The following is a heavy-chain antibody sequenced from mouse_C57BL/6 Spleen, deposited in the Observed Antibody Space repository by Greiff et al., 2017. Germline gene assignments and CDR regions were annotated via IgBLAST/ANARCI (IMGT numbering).Heavy chain of an antibody. CDR1: GYTFTDYY. V-gene: IGHV1-75*01. CDR3: ARRSIYYDYGFDY. D-gene: IGHD2-4*01. Sequence: VKLQESGPELVKPGASVKISCKASGYTFTDYYINWVKQRPGQGLEWIGWIFPGSGSTYYNEKFKGKATLTVDKSSSTAYMLHSSLTSEDSAVYFCARRSIYYDYGFDYRGEGTTLTVSS. J-gene: IGHJ2*01. CDR2: IFPGSGST.